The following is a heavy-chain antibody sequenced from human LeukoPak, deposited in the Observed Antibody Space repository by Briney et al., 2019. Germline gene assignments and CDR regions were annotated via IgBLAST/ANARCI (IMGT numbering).Heavy chain of an antibody. CDR3: AKNYYGSGSYYNGIDY. J-gene: IGHJ4*02. Sequence: PGGSLRLSCAASGFTFSSYAMSWVRQAPGKGLEWVSFTSGSGDSTYYADSVKGRFTIFRDNSKNTLSVQMNSLRAEDTAVYYCAKNYYGSGSYYNGIDYWGQGTLVSVSS. D-gene: IGHD3-10*01. V-gene: IGHV3-23*01. CDR1: GFTFSSYA. CDR2: TSGSGDST.